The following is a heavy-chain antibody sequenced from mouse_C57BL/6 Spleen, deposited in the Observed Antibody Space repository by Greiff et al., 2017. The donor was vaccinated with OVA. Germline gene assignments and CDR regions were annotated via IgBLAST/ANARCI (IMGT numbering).Heavy chain of an antibody. CDR3: AREDYYYGSRYYAMDY. J-gene: IGHJ4*01. V-gene: IGHV1-82*01. CDR1: GYAFSSSW. CDR2: IYPGDGDT. D-gene: IGHD1-1*01. Sequence: QVQLQQSGPELVKPGASVKISCKASGYAFSSSWMNWVKQRPGKGLEWIGRIYPGDGDTNYNGKFKGKATLTADKSSSTAYMQLSSLTSEDSAVYFCAREDYYYGSRYYAMDYWGQGTSVTVSS.